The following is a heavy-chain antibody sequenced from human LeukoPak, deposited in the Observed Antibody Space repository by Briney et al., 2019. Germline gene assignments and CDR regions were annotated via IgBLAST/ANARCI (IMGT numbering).Heavy chain of an antibody. CDR3: ARAYNYGLDY. CDR1: GFTFSSYA. Sequence: GGSLRLSCAASGFTFSSYAMHWVRQAPGKGLEYVSTITSDGTSTYCANSVKVRFTISRDNSKNTLYLQMGSLRAEDMAVYYCARAYNYGLDYWGQGTLVTVSS. CDR2: ITSDGTST. V-gene: IGHV3-64*01. D-gene: IGHD5-18*01. J-gene: IGHJ4*02.